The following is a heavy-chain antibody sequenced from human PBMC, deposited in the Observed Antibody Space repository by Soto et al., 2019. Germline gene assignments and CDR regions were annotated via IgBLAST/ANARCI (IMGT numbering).Heavy chain of an antibody. CDR1: GVSISSYY. D-gene: IGHD5-18*01. V-gene: IGHV4-59*01. CDR3: ARGTNSYGFFFDL. CDR2: IYYSGST. Sequence: SETLSLTCTVSGVSISSYYWSWIRQPPGKGLEWIGYIYYSGSTNYNPSLKSRVTISVDTSKNQFSLKLSSVTAADTAVYYCARGTNSYGFFFDLWGRGTLVTVS. J-gene: IGHJ2*01.